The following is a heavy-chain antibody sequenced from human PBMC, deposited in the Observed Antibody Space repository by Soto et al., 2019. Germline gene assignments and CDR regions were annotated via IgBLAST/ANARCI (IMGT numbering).Heavy chain of an antibody. V-gene: IGHV4-61*08. J-gene: IGHJ4*02. D-gene: IGHD5-12*01. CDR2: IYYSGST. CDR3: ARLGWLSFDY. Sequence: SETLSLTCTVSGGSISGGGYYWSWIRQHPGKGLEWIGYIYYSGSTNYNPSLKSRVTISVDTSKNQFSLKLSSVTAADTAVYYCARLGWLSFDYWGQGTLVTVSS. CDR1: GGSISGGGYY.